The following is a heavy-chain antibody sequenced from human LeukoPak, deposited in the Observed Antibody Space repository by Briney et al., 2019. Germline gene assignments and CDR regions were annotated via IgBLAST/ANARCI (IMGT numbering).Heavy chain of an antibody. CDR1: GFTFSSYE. CDR2: ISSSGSTI. Sequence: GGSLRLSCAASGFTFSSYEMNWVRQAPGKGLEWVSYISSSGSTIYYADSVKGRFTISRDNAKNSVYLEMNSLRAEDTAVYYCARERRQWLVLWFDPWGQGTLVTVSS. CDR3: ARERRQWLVLWFDP. J-gene: IGHJ5*02. D-gene: IGHD6-19*01. V-gene: IGHV3-48*03.